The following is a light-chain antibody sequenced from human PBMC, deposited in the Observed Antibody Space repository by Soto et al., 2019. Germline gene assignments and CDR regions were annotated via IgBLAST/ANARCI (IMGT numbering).Light chain of an antibody. CDR2: EDN. Sequence: NFMLTQPHSVSESPGKTLTMSCTRSSGSIASIYVQWYQRRPGSSPTTMIYEDNKRPSGVPDRFSGSIDSSSNSASLTISELKTEDEADYYCQSYDSSTHVFGTGTKRTVL. CDR3: QSYDSSTHV. J-gene: IGLJ1*01. V-gene: IGLV6-57*01. CDR1: SGSIASIY.